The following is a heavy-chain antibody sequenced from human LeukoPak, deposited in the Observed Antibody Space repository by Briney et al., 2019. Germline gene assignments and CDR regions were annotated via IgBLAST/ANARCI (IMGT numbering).Heavy chain of an antibody. V-gene: IGHV3-64*01. D-gene: IGHD6-13*01. J-gene: IGHJ4*02. CDR3: ARQAAGVVY. CDR1: GFTFSTYA. Sequence: GGSLRLSCAASGFTFSTYAIHWVRQAPGKGLGCVSGISGNGGRTYYANSVKGRFTISRDNSKNTLYLQMGSLRVEDMAMYYCARQAAGVVYWGQGTLVTVSS. CDR2: ISGNGGRT.